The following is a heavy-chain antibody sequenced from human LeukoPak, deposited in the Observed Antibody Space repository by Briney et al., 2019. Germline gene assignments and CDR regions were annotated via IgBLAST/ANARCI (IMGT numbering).Heavy chain of an antibody. V-gene: IGHV1-18*01. J-gene: IGHJ6*03. Sequence: RASVKVSCKASGYTFTSYGISWVRQAPGQGLEWMGWISAYNGNTNYAQKLQGRVTMTTDTSTSTAYMELRSLRSDDTAVYYCARRQIVVATAYPLGYYYYMDVWGKGTTVTISS. CDR3: ARRQIVVATAYPLGYYYYMDV. D-gene: IGHD2-21*02. CDR2: ISAYNGNT. CDR1: GYTFTSYG.